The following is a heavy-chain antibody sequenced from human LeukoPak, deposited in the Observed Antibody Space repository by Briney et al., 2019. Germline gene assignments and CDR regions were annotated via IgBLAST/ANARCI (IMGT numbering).Heavy chain of an antibody. CDR1: GYTFTSYG. Sequence: GASVKVSCKASGYTFTSYGISWVRQAPGQGLEWMGWISAYNGNTNYGQKLQGRVTMTTDTSTSTAYMELRSQRSDDKAVYYCARTKGDFWSGYSPDYWGQGTLVTVSS. J-gene: IGHJ4*02. V-gene: IGHV1-18*01. CDR2: ISAYNGNT. D-gene: IGHD3-3*01. CDR3: ARTKGDFWSGYSPDY.